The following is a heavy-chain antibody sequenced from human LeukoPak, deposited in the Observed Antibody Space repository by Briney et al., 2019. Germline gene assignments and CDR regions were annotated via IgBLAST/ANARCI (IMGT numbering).Heavy chain of an antibody. CDR1: GGSISSYY. CDR2: IYYSGST. Sequence: PSETLSLTCTVSGGSISSYYWSWIRQPPGNGLEWIGYIYYSGSTNYNPSLKSRVTISVDTSKNQFSLKLSSVTAADTAVYYCARQYSSGRLSNWGQGTLVTVSS. D-gene: IGHD6-19*01. CDR3: ARQYSSGRLSN. V-gene: IGHV4-59*08. J-gene: IGHJ4*02.